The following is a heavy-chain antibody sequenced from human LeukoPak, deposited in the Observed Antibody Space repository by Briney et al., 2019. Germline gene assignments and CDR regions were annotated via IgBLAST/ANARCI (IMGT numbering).Heavy chain of an antibody. CDR1: GYTFTSYA. CDR3: ASPGAYCGGDCYTNFDY. Sequence: ASVKVSCKASGYTFTSYAISWVRQAPGQGLEWMGGIIPIFGTANYAQKFQGRVTITADKSTSTAYMELSSLRSEDTAVYYCASPGAYCGGDCYTNFDYWGQGALVTVSS. CDR2: IIPIFGTA. J-gene: IGHJ4*02. D-gene: IGHD2-21*02. V-gene: IGHV1-69*06.